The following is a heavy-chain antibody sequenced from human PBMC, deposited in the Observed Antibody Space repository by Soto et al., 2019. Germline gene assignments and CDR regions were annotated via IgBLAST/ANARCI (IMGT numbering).Heavy chain of an antibody. CDR1: GFTFSSYA. CDR3: AKGVQWELPLEY. CDR2: ISIRGDKT. D-gene: IGHD1-26*01. V-gene: IGHV3-23*01. Sequence: EVQLLESGGGLVQPGGSLRLSCAASGFTFSSYAMSWVRQAPGKGLEWVSAISIRGDKTYYAGSVNGRFTISRDNSKNTLYLQMNSLRAEDTAIYHCAKGVQWELPLEYWGQGTLVTVSS. J-gene: IGHJ4*02.